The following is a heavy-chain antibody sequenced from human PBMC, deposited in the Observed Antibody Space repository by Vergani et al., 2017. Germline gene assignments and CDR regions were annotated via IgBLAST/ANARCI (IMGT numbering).Heavy chain of an antibody. Sequence: QVQLQESGPGLVKPSQTLSLTCTVSGGSISSGSYYWSWIRQPAGKGLEWIGRIYTSGSTNYNPSLKSRVTISVDTSKNQFSLKLSSVTAADTAVYYCARDNGAVDYWGQGTLVTVSS. J-gene: IGHJ4*02. CDR3: ARDNGAVDY. CDR1: GGSISSGSYY. D-gene: IGHD3-10*01. CDR2: IYTSGST. V-gene: IGHV4-61*02.